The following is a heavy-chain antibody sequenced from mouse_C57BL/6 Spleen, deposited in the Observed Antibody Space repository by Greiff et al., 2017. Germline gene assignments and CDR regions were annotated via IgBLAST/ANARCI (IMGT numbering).Heavy chain of an antibody. V-gene: IGHV3-6*01. Sequence: EVKLQESGPGLVKPSQSLSLTCSVTGYSITSGYYWNWIRQFPGNKLEWMGYISYDGSNNYNPSLKNRISITRDTSKNQFFLKLNSVTTEDTATYYCAELLRYFDVWGTGTTVTVSS. D-gene: IGHD1-1*01. CDR1: GYSITSGYY. J-gene: IGHJ1*03. CDR3: AELLRYFDV. CDR2: ISYDGSN.